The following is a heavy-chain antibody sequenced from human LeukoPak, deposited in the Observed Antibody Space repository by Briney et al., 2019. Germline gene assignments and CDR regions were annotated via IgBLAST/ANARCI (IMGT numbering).Heavy chain of an antibody. D-gene: IGHD3-16*02. CDR2: IYYSGST. CDR1: GGSISSGDYY. J-gene: IGHJ3*02. Sequence: SQTLSLTCTVSGGSISSGDYYWSWIRQPPGKGLEWIGDIYYSGSTYYNPSLKSRVTISVDTSKNQFSLKLISVTAADTAVYYCASYMITFGGVIADAFDIWGQGTMVTVSS. CDR3: ASYMITFGGVIADAFDI. V-gene: IGHV4-30-4*08.